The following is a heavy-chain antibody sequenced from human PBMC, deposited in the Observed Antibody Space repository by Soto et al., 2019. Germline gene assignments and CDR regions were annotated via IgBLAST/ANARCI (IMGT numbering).Heavy chain of an antibody. Sequence: SETLSLTCAVSGYSISSGYYWGWIRQPPGKGLEWLGSIYHSGSTYYNPSLKSRVTISVDTSKNQFSLKLSSVTAADTAVYYCARARVDERYSSGWYFDYWGQGTLVTVSS. D-gene: IGHD6-19*01. CDR3: ARARVDERYSSGWYFDY. V-gene: IGHV4-38-2*01. J-gene: IGHJ4*02. CDR1: GYSISSGYY. CDR2: IYHSGST.